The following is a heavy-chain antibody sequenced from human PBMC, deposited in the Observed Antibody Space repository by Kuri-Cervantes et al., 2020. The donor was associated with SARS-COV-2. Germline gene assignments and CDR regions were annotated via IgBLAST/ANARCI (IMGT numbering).Heavy chain of an antibody. D-gene: IGHD3-10*01. CDR3: ARVRGGGSGSYYSPYYFDY. Sequence: SETLSLTCTVSNSSMRTYFWSWIRQPPGKGLEWIGSIYYSGTTNYNPSLKSRVTISVDTSKNQFSLKLSSVTTADTAVYYCARVRGGGSGSYYSPYYFDYWGQGTLVTVSS. J-gene: IGHJ4*02. CDR2: IYYSGTT. CDR1: NSSMRTYF. V-gene: IGHV4-59*12.